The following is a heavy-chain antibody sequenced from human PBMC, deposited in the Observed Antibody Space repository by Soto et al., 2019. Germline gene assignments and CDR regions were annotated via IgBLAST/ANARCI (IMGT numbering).Heavy chain of an antibody. Sequence: GGSLRLSCAASGFTFSSSAMSWVRQAPGKGLEWVSTISGSSGSIYYADSVKGRFTDSRDNSKNTLYLQMNSLRAEDTALYYCTLQLSGHLWGQGTLVTVSS. J-gene: IGHJ4*01. CDR3: TLQLSGHL. V-gene: IGHV3-23*01. CDR1: GFTFSSSA. D-gene: IGHD4-4*01. CDR2: ISGSSGSI.